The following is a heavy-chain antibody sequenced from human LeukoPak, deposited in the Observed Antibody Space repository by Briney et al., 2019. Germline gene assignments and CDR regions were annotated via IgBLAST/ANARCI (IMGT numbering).Heavy chain of an antibody. V-gene: IGHV4-34*01. CDR2: INHSGNT. CDR3: AGRDSSGWYTQSVRQYYMDV. D-gene: IGHD6-19*01. Sequence: PSETLSLTCAVSGGSFSGYYCNWIRQPPGKGLEWIGEINHSGNTNYNPSLKSRVTMSVDTSKNQFSLKLSSVTAADTAVYYCAGRDSSGWYTQSVRQYYMDVWGKGTTVTISS. CDR1: GGSFSGYY. J-gene: IGHJ6*03.